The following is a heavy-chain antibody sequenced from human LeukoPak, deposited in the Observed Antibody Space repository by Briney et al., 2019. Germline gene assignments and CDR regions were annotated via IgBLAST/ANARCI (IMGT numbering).Heavy chain of an antibody. CDR1: GFTFSSYT. V-gene: IGHV3-21*04. J-gene: IGHJ4*02. CDR3: ARKGRDGYALDY. Sequence: GGSLRLSCAASGFTFSSYTMNWVRQAPGKGPEWVLSITSSSSYIYYADSVKGRFTISRDNSKNTLYLQMNSLRAEDTAVYYCARKGRDGYALDYWGQGTLVTVSS. CDR2: ITSSSSYI. D-gene: IGHD5-24*01.